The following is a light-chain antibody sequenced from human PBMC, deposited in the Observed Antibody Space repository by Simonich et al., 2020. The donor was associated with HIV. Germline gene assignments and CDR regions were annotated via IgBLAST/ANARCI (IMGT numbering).Light chain of an antibody. V-gene: IGLV2-11*01. CDR3: SSYAGSNSVV. CDR2: EVT. CDR1: SSDVGGYNY. Sequence: HSALTQPRSVAGSPGQAVTISCTGTSSDVGGYNYVSWNPQHPVKAPKLRIYEVTKRPSGVPDRFAGSKSGNTASLTVSGLQAEDEADYYCSSYAGSNSVVFGGGTKLTAL. J-gene: IGLJ2*01.